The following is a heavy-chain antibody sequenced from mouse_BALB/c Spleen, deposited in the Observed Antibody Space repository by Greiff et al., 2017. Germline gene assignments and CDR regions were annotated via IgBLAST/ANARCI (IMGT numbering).Heavy chain of an antibody. CDR2: IYPGDGDT. V-gene: IGHV1-80*01. CDR1: GYAFSSYW. D-gene: IGHD1-1*01. Sequence: VMLVESGAELVRPGSSVKISCKASGYAFSSYWMNWVKQRPGQGLEWIGQIYPGDGDTNYNGKFKGKATLTADKSSSTAYMQLSSLTSEDSAVYFCARQIIYYGSSSYAMDYWGQGTSVTVSS. CDR3: ARQIIYYGSSSYAMDY. J-gene: IGHJ4*01.